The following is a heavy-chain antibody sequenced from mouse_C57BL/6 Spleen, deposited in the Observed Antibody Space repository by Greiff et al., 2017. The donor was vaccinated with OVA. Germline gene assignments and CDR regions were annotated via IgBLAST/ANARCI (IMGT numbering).Heavy chain of an antibody. J-gene: IGHJ2*01. CDR1: GYTFTSYW. V-gene: IGHV1-64*01. Sequence: QVQLKQPGAELVKPGASVKLSCKASGYTFTSYWMHWVKQRPGQGLEWIGMIHPNSGSTNYNEKFKSKATLTVDKSSSTAYMQLSSLTSEDSAVYYCARSGSSSSDFDYWGQGTTLTVSS. CDR2: IHPNSGST. CDR3: ARSGSSSSDFDY. D-gene: IGHD1-1*01.